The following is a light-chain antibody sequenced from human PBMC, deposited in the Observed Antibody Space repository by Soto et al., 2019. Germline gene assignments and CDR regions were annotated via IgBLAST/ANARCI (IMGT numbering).Light chain of an antibody. J-gene: IGLJ1*01. CDR1: SSDVGGYNY. Sequence: QSVLTQLPSASGSPGQSVAISCTGTSSDVGGYNYVSWYQQHPGKAPKLMIYEVNKRLSGVPDRFSGSKSGNTASLTVSGLQAEDEADYYCSSYAGSSNVFGTGTKVTVL. CDR3: SSYAGSSNV. V-gene: IGLV2-8*01. CDR2: EVN.